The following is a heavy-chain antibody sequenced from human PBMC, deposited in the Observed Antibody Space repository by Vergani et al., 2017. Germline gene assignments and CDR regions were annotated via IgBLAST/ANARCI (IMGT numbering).Heavy chain of an antibody. V-gene: IGHV1-69*02. D-gene: IGHD1-26*01. CDR3: ASAGPSGGWFDP. CDR1: GGTFSSYT. J-gene: IGHJ5*02. CDR2: IIRILGIA. Sequence: QVQLVQSGAEVKKPGSSVKVSCKASGGTFSSYTISWVRQAPGQGLEWMGRIIRILGIANYAQKFQGRVTITADKSTSTAYMELSSLRSEDTAVYYCASAGPSGGWFDPWGQATLVTVSS.